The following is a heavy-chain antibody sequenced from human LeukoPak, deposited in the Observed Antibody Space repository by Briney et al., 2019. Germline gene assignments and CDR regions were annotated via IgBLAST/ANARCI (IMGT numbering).Heavy chain of an antibody. J-gene: IGHJ6*03. CDR1: GYTFTRYG. V-gene: IGHV1-18*01. CDR2: IRVDNGDT. Sequence: ASVKVPCKASGYTFTRYGISWVRQAPGQGLEWMGWIRVDNGDTDNAQKFQGRVTITTDTSSTTIYMELRSLRSDDTAVYYCAGVNLYYNYMDVWGKGTTVTVSS. CDR3: AGVNLYYNYMDV. D-gene: IGHD1-14*01.